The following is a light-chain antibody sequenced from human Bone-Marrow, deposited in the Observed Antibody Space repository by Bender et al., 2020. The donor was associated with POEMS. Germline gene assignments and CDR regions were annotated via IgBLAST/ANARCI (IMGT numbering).Light chain of an antibody. J-gene: IGLJ2*01. CDR1: STDVGGHNY. CDR2: RHS. V-gene: IGLV1-47*01. CDR3: ASWDDSLSGVL. Sequence: QSALTQPASVSGSPGQSITISCTGTSTDVGGHNYVSWYQQHPGKAPKVLIYRHSQRPSGVPDRFSGSQSGNSASLAISGLRSEDEADYYCASWDDSLSGVLFGGGTRLTVL.